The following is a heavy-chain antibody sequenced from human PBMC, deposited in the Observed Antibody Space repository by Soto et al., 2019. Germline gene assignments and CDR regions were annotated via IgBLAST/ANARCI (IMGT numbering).Heavy chain of an antibody. J-gene: IGHJ6*03. Sequence: PGGSLRLSCAASGFTFSSYWMSWVRQAPGKGLEWVANIKQDGSEKYYVDSVKGRFTISRDNAKNSLYLQMNSLRAEDTAVYYCASAEVASNYYYYYMDVWGKGTTVTVSS. CDR1: GFTFSSYW. V-gene: IGHV3-7*01. D-gene: IGHD5-12*01. CDR3: ASAEVASNYYYYYMDV. CDR2: IKQDGSEK.